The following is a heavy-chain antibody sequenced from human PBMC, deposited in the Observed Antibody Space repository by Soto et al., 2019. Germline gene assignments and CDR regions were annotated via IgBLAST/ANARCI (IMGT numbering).Heavy chain of an antibody. J-gene: IGHJ4*02. V-gene: IGHV3-30*18. D-gene: IGHD3-22*01. CDR3: AKVLEASHYDSSGYYFDY. Sequence: SLRFSCAASGFTFSSYGMHWVRQAPGKGLEWVAVISYDGSNKYYADSVKGRFTISRDNSKNTLYLQMNSLRAEDTAVYYCAKVLEASHYDSSGYYFDYWGQGTLVTVSS. CDR2: ISYDGSNK. CDR1: GFTFSSYG.